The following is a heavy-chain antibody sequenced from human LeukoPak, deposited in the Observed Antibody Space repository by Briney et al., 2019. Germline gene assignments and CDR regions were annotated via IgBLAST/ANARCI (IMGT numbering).Heavy chain of an antibody. D-gene: IGHD3-3*01. CDR3: ARWSNDFWSGYYTDY. Sequence: ASVKVSCKASGYTFTSYGISWVRQAPGQGLEWMGWISAYNGNTNYAQKLQGRVTMTPDTSTSTAYMELRSLRSDDTAVYYCARWSNDFWSGYYTDYWGQGTLVTVSS. CDR1: GYTFTSYG. J-gene: IGHJ4*02. V-gene: IGHV1-18*01. CDR2: ISAYNGNT.